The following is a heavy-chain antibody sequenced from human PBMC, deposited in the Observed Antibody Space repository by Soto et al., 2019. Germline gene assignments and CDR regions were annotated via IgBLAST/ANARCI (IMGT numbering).Heavy chain of an antibody. D-gene: IGHD3-22*01. CDR3: ARGDYYDSSADGAFDI. V-gene: IGHV1-69*02. Sequence: GASVKVSCKASGGTFSSYTISWVRQAPGQGLEWMGRIIPILGIANYAQKFQGRVTITADKSTSTAYMELSSLRSEDTAVYYCARGDYYDSSADGAFDIWGQGTMVTVSS. CDR2: IIPILGIA. CDR1: GGTFSSYT. J-gene: IGHJ3*02.